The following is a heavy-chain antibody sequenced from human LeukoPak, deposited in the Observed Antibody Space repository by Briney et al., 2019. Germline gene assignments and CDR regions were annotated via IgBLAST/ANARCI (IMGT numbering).Heavy chain of an antibody. CDR2: ISAYNGNT. Sequence: GASVKVSCKASGGTFSSYSISWVRQAPGQGLEWMGWISAYNGNTNYAQKLQGRVTMTTDTSTSTAYMELRSLRSDDTAVYYCARTPRRTYGWFDPWGQGTLVTVSS. D-gene: IGHD1-7*01. J-gene: IGHJ5*02. V-gene: IGHV1-18*01. CDR1: GGTFSSYS. CDR3: ARTPRRTYGWFDP.